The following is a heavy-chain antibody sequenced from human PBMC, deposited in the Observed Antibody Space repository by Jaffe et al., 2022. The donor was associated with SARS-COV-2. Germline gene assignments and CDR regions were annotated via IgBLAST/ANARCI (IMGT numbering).Heavy chain of an antibody. Sequence: EVQLLESGGGLVQPGGSLRLSCAASGFTFSSYSMSWVRQAPGKGLEWVSAISAGGGTTYYADSVTGRFTISRDNSRNTVSLQMNSLRAEDTAVYYCAKDFETGSSGGNFDYWGQGTLVTVSS. CDR2: ISAGGGTT. CDR3: AKDFETGSSGGNFDY. J-gene: IGHJ4*02. V-gene: IGHV3-23*01. D-gene: IGHD6-13*01. CDR1: GFTFSSYS.